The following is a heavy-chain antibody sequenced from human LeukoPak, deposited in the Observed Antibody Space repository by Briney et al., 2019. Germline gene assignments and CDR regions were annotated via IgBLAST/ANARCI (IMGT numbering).Heavy chain of an antibody. D-gene: IGHD5-18*01. Sequence: SVKVSCKASGGTFSSYAISWVRQAPGQGLEWMGGTIPIFGTANYAQKFQGRVTITADESTSTAYMELSSLRSEDTAVHYCARAPPGGIQLWSSLFDYWGQGTLVTVSS. J-gene: IGHJ4*02. V-gene: IGHV1-69*13. CDR2: TIPIFGTA. CDR1: GGTFSSYA. CDR3: ARAPPGGIQLWSSLFDY.